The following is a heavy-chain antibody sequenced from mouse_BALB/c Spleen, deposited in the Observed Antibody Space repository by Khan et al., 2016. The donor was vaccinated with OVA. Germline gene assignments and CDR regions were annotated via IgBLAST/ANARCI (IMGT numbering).Heavy chain of an antibody. J-gene: IGHJ3*01. CDR2: ISTYYGDA. Sequence: QVQLQQSGAELVRPGVSVKISCKGSGYTFTDYAMHWVKQSHAKTLEWIGVISTYYGDADSNQKFQGQASMTVDNSSSTAHMALARLTSEDSAIYYCTRGGRFAYWGQGTLVTVSA. V-gene: IGHV1S137*01. D-gene: IGHD1-1*02. CDR1: GYTFTDYA. CDR3: TRGGRFAY.